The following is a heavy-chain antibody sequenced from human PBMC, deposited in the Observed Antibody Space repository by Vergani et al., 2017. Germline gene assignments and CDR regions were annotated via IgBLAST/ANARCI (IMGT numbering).Heavy chain of an antibody. CDR2: IIPIFGTA. D-gene: IGHD4-17*01. V-gene: IGHV1-69*12. CDR3: ASGGMTTVTERPKNWFDP. CDR1: GGTFNSYA. Sequence: QVQLVQSGAEVKKPGSSVKVSCKASGGTFNSYAISWVRQAPGQGLEWMGGIIPIFGTANYAQKFQGRVTITADESTSTAYMELSSLRSEDTAVYYCASGGMTTVTERPKNWFDPWGQGTLVTVSS. J-gene: IGHJ5*02.